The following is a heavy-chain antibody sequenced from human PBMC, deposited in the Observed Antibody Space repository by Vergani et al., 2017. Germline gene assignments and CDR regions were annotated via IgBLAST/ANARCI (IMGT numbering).Heavy chain of an antibody. J-gene: IGHJ6*02. CDR3: ARDKGHVDTAMDHYYYYGMDV. Sequence: QVQLQESGPGLVKPSQTLSLTCTVSGGSISSGDYYWSWIRQPPGKGLEWIGYINYSGSTYYNPSLKSRVTISVDTSKNQFSLKLSSVTAADTAVYYCARDKGHVDTAMDHYYYYGMDVWGQGTTVTVSS. D-gene: IGHD5-18*01. V-gene: IGHV4-30-4*08. CDR2: INYSGST. CDR1: GGSISSGDYY.